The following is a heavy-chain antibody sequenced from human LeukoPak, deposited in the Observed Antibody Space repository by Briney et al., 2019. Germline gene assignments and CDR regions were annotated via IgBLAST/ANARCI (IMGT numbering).Heavy chain of an antibody. D-gene: IGHD3-22*01. CDR3: ARRSGYYDSSGSIDY. CDR1: GVSISSYY. J-gene: IGHJ4*02. Sequence: SETLSLTCTVSGVSISSYYWSWIRQPPGKGLEWIGYISYSGSTNYNPSLKSRVTISVDTSKNQFSLKLSSVTAADTAVYYCARRSGYYDSSGSIDYWGQGTLVTVSS. V-gene: IGHV4-59*08. CDR2: ISYSGST.